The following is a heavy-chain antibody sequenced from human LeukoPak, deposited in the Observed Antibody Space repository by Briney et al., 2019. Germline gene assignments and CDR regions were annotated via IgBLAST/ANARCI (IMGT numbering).Heavy chain of an antibody. D-gene: IGHD1-26*01. CDR1: GGSISSYY. V-gene: IGHV4-4*07. CDR2: IYSSGST. CDR3: ARMYSGTYGGIDY. Sequence: SETLSLTCTVSGGSISSYYWSWVRQPAGKGLEWIGRIYSSGSTDYNPSLKSRVTMSVDTSKKQFSPNLRFVTAADTALYYCARMYSGTYGGIDYWGQGTLVTVSS. J-gene: IGHJ4*02.